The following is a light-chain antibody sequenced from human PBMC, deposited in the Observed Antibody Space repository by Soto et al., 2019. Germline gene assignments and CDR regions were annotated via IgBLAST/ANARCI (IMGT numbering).Light chain of an antibody. CDR2: GVS. CDR1: QSVSSSY. V-gene: IGKV3-20*01. Sequence: EIVLTQSPGTLSLSPGESATLSCRASQSVSSSYLAWYQQKPGQAPRLLIYGVSRRATGIPDRFSGSGSGTDFTLTISRLEPEDFAVYYCQHFGSSYTFGQGTKLEIK. CDR3: QHFGSSYT. J-gene: IGKJ2*01.